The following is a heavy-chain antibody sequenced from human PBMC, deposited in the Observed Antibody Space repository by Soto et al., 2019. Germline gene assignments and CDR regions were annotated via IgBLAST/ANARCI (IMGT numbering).Heavy chain of an antibody. D-gene: IGHD3-9*01. Sequence: PGASVKVSCKVSGYTLTELSMHWVRQAPGKGLEWMGGFDPEDGETIYAQKFQGRVTMTEDTSTDTAYMELSSLRSEDTAVYYCATGFMHYDILTVTQWSDAFDFWGPGTMVTLSS. V-gene: IGHV1-24*01. J-gene: IGHJ3*01. CDR2: FDPEDGET. CDR3: ATGFMHYDILTVTQWSDAFDF. CDR1: GYTLTELS.